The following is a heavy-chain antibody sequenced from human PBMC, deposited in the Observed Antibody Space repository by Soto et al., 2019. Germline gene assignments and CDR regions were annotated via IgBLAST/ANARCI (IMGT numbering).Heavy chain of an antibody. V-gene: IGHV4-61*01. D-gene: IGHD2-2*02. Sequence: PXETLTLTCTVSGASVSSGSNNGRWIRQPPGKGRGGIGIIYYSGSTNYNPSLKSRVTISVDTSKNQFSLKLSSVTAADTAVYYCARAPWGYCSSTSCYTETYYYGMDVWGQGTTVTVSS. CDR2: IYYSGST. CDR1: GASVSSGSNN. J-gene: IGHJ6*02. CDR3: ARAPWGYCSSTSCYTETYYYGMDV.